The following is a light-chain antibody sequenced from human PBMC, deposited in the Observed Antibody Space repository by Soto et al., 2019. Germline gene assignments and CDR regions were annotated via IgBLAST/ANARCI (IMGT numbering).Light chain of an antibody. CDR3: QHYYSSPLT. J-gene: IGKJ4*01. CDR1: QSVLSSSNNKNY. CDR2: WAS. V-gene: IGKV4-1*01. Sequence: DIVITHSPYSLSVSLGERATINCKSSQSVLSSSNNKNYLAWYQQKPGQPPKVVIYWASTRGSGVPDRFSGSGSGTDFTLTISSLQAEDVAVYYCQHYYSSPLTFGGGT.